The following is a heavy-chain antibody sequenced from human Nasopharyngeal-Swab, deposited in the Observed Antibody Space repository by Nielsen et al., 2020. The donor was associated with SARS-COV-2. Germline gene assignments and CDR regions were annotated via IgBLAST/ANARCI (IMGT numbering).Heavy chain of an antibody. CDR2: VSGSGGTT. Sequence: WIRQPPGKGLEWVSGVSGSGGTTKYADSVKGRFTISRDNSKNKLYLQMHSLRVEDTAVYYCAKDRYCGGGACYFSGFDYWGLGTLVTVSS. J-gene: IGHJ4*02. CDR3: AKDRYCGGGACYFSGFDY. V-gene: IGHV3-23*01. D-gene: IGHD2-15*01.